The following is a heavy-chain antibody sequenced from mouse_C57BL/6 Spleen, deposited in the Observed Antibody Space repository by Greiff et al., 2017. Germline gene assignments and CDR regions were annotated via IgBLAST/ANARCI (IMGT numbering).Heavy chain of an antibody. CDR2: IHPNSGST. D-gene: IGHD2-3*01. V-gene: IGHV1-64*01. Sequence: VQLQQPGAELVKPGASVKLSCKASGYTFTSYWMHWVKQRPGQGLEWIGMIHPNSGSTNYNEKFKSKATLTVDKSSSTAYMQLSSLTSEDSAVYDCARSRIYDGYYYAMDYWGQGTSVTVSS. J-gene: IGHJ4*01. CDR1: GYTFTSYW. CDR3: ARSRIYDGYYYAMDY.